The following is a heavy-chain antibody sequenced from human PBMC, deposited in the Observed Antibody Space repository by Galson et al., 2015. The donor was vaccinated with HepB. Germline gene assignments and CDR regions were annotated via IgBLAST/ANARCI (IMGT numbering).Heavy chain of an antibody. D-gene: IGHD3-10*01. CDR3: ARVYFGSGSSSAYWYFDL. V-gene: IGHV3-48*02. Sequence: SLRLSCAASGFTFSSYTMNWVRQAPGKGLESVSYISSTGTTMYYADSAKGRFTISRYNAQNSLYLQMYSLRDEDTAVYYCARVYFGSGSSSAYWYFDLWSRGALVTVSS. CDR1: GFTFSSYT. CDR2: ISSTGTTM. J-gene: IGHJ2*01.